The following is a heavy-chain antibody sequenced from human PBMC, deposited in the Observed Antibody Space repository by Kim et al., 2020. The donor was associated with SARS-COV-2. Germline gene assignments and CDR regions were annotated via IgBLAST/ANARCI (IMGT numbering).Heavy chain of an antibody. J-gene: IGHJ4*02. V-gene: IGHV4-59*13. CDR2: IYYSGST. Sequence: SETLSLTCTVSGGSISSYYWSWIRQPPGKGLEWIGYIYYSGSTNYNPSLKSRVTISVDTSKNQFSLKLSSVTAADTAVYYCARATRHYYGSGSTFDYWGQGTLVTVSS. CDR3: ARATRHYYGSGSTFDY. D-gene: IGHD3-10*01. CDR1: GGSISSYY.